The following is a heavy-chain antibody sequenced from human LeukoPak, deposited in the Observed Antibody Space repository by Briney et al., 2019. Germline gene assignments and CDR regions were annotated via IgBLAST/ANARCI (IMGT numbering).Heavy chain of an antibody. V-gene: IGHV4-34*01. CDR1: GGSFSGYY. Sequence: SETLSLTCAVYGGSFSGYYWSWIRQPPGKGLEWIGEINHSGSTTYNPSLKSRVTISVDTSKNQFSLNLNSVTAADTAVYYCARGRLSGYRNWFDPWGQGTLVTVSS. CDR3: ARGRLSGYRNWFDP. J-gene: IGHJ5*02. CDR2: INHSGST. D-gene: IGHD5-12*01.